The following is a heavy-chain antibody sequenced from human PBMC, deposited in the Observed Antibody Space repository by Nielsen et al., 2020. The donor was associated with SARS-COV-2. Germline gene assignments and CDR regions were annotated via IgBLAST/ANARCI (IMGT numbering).Heavy chain of an antibody. CDR3: ARGGLEAFDI. Sequence: GESLKISCAASGFTFSSYDMHWVRQATGKGLEWVSAIGTAGDTYYPGSVKGRFTISRENAKNSLYLQMNSLRAGDTAVYYCARGGLEAFDIWGQGTTVTVSS. CDR1: GFTFSSYD. CDR2: IGTAGDT. D-gene: IGHD1-1*01. V-gene: IGHV3-13*04. J-gene: IGHJ3*02.